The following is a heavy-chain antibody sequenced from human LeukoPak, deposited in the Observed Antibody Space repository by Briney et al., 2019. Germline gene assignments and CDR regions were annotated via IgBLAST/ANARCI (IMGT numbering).Heavy chain of an antibody. J-gene: IGHJ4*02. D-gene: IGHD3-3*01. CDR2: ISSGGSTI. Sequence: GGSLRLSCAASGFTFSNYAMNWVRQAPGKGLEWVSFISSGGSTIYYADSVKGRFTISRDNAKNSLYLQMNSLRAEDTAVYYCARGHPDYDFWSGYDFDYWGQGTLVTVSS. V-gene: IGHV3-48*03. CDR3: ARGHPDYDFWSGYDFDY. CDR1: GFTFSNYA.